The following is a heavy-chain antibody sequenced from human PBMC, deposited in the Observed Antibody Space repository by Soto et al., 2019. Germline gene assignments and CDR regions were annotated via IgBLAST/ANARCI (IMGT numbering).Heavy chain of an antibody. CDR3: AVANYYLDYYYAMDV. J-gene: IGHJ6*02. Sequence: SETLSLTCTVSGGSISSGGYYWSWIRQHPGKGLEWIGYIYYSGSTYYNPSLKSRVTISVDTSKNQFSLKLSSVTAADTAVYYCAVANYYLDYYYAMDVWGQGTTVTVSS. CDR2: IYYSGST. D-gene: IGHD3-10*01. V-gene: IGHV4-31*03. CDR1: GGSISSGGYY.